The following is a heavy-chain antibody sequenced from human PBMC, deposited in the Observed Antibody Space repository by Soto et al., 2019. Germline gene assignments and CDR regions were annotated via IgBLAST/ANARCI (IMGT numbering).Heavy chain of an antibody. CDR2: IYYSGST. J-gene: IGHJ5*02. V-gene: IGHV4-39*01. Sequence: QLQLQESGPGLVKPSETLSLTCTVSGGSISSSSYYWGWIRQPPGKGLEWNGSIYYSGSTYYNPSLKSRVTISVDTSKNQFSLKLSSVTAADTAVYYCAGCTTGTTWFDPWGQGTLVTVSS. D-gene: IGHD1-1*01. CDR3: AGCTTGTTWFDP. CDR1: GGSISSSSYY.